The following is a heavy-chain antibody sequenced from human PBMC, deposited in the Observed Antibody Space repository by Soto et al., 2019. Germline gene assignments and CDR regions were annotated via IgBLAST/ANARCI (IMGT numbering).Heavy chain of an antibody. Sequence: SETLSLTCTVSGGSISSYYWSWIRQPPGKGLEWIGYIYYSGSTNYNPSLKSRVTISVDTSKNQFSLKLSSVTAADTAVYYCARDRYSGYDYDYYGMDVWRQGTTVTVSS. V-gene: IGHV4-59*01. CDR2: IYYSGST. CDR3: ARDRYSGYDYDYYGMDV. J-gene: IGHJ6*02. CDR1: GGSISSYY. D-gene: IGHD5-12*01.